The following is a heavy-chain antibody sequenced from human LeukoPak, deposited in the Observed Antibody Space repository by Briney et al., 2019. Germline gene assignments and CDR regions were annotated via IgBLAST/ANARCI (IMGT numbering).Heavy chain of an antibody. Sequence: SVKVSCKASGGTFSNYAISWVRQAPGQGLEWMGGIIPMFGTANYAQKFQGRVTITADESTSTAYMELSSLRSEDTAVYYCARDQHQGFDYWGQGTLVTVSS. D-gene: IGHD6-13*01. CDR1: GGTFSNYA. J-gene: IGHJ4*02. V-gene: IGHV1-69*13. CDR2: IIPMFGTA. CDR3: ARDQHQGFDY.